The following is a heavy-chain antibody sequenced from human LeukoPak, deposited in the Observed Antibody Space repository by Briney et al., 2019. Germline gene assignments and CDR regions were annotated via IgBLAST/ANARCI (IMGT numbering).Heavy chain of an antibody. Sequence: PGGSLRLSCAASGSTFSSYGMHWVRQAPGKGLEWVAVIWYDGSNKYYADSVKGRFTISRDNSKNTLYLQMNSLRAEDTAVYYCARAEMATRIFDYWGQGTLVTVSS. CDR2: IWYDGSNK. V-gene: IGHV3-33*01. CDR3: ARAEMATRIFDY. J-gene: IGHJ4*02. D-gene: IGHD5-24*01. CDR1: GSTFSSYG.